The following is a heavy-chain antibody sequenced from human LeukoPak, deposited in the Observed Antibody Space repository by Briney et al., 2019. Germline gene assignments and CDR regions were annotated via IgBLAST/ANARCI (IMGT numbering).Heavy chain of an antibody. J-gene: IGHJ4*02. CDR1: GGSFSGYY. CDR2: INHSGST. D-gene: IGHD6-19*01. Sequence: SETLSLTCSVYGGSFSGYYWSWIRQPPGKGLEWIGEINHSGSTNYNPSLRGRVTISVDTSKNQFSLKLSSVTAADTAVYYCARGRLVLGYWGQGTLVTVSS. V-gene: IGHV4-34*01. CDR3: ARGRLVLGY.